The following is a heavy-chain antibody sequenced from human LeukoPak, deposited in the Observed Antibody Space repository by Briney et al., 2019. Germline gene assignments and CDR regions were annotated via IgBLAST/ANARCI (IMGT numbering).Heavy chain of an antibody. CDR1: GGTLWTYA. D-gene: IGHD2-21*02. V-gene: IGHV1-69*06. CDR2: IIPMFGTT. Sequence: SVKVSCKASGGTLWTYAMSWVRQAPGQGLEWMGGIIPMFGTTNYAQKFQGRVTIGSDTSTNTAYVEVRGLRSEDTAVYYCARATAKGNYYHGMDVWGKGTTVSVSS. J-gene: IGHJ6*04. CDR3: ARATAKGNYYHGMDV.